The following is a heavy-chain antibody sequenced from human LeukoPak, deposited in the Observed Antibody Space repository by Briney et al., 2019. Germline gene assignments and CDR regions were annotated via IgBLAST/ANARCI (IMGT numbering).Heavy chain of an antibody. CDR1: GFTLSSYN. D-gene: IGHD6-19*01. V-gene: IGHV3-21*01. CDR2: ITSSSSYM. Sequence: SGVSLTLSCEASGFTLSSYNMNWVRRTPGKGQEWVSSITSSSSYMFYADSVRGRFTISRDNAENSLYLQMNSLRDEDTAVYYCARDPYSGGYGAYYYYYMDVWGKGTTVTVSS. J-gene: IGHJ6*03. CDR3: ARDPYSGGYGAYYYYYMDV.